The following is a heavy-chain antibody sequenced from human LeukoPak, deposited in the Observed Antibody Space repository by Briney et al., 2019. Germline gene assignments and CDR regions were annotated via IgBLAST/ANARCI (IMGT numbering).Heavy chain of an antibody. V-gene: IGHV3-11*04. CDR1: GGSISSYY. Sequence: LSLTCTVSGGSISSYYWSWIRQAPGKGLEWVSYISSSGSTIYYADSVKGRFTISRDNARNSLYLQMNSLRAEDTALYYCARDPLWSGYLRDDYWGQGTLVTVSS. D-gene: IGHD3-3*01. J-gene: IGHJ4*02. CDR2: ISSSGSTI. CDR3: ARDPLWSGYLRDDY.